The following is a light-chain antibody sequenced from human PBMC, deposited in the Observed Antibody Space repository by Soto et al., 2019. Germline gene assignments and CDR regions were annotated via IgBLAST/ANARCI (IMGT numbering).Light chain of an antibody. J-gene: IGLJ1*01. V-gene: IGLV2-14*01. CDR3: SSYTISSTYV. Sequence: QSVLTQPASVSGSPGQSIAISCTGTSSDVGAYNYVSWYQQYPGKAPKLVIYDVTNRPSGVSNRFSGSKSGSTASLTISGLQAEDEADYYCSSYTISSTYVFGTGTKVPVL. CDR2: DVT. CDR1: SSDVGAYNY.